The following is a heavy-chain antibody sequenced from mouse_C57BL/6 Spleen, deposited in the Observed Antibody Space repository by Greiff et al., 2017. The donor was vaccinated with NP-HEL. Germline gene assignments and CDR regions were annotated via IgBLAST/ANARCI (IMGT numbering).Heavy chain of an antibody. CDR1: GYTFTDYY. CDR2: INPNNGGT. V-gene: IGHV1-26*01. Sequence: EVQLQQSGPELVKPGASVKISCKASGYTFTDYYMNWVKQSHGKSLEWIGDINPNNGGTSYNQKFKGKATLTVDKSSSTAYMELRSLTSEDSAVYYCAREVYDAMDYWGQGTSVTVAS. CDR3: AREVYDAMDY. J-gene: IGHJ4*01.